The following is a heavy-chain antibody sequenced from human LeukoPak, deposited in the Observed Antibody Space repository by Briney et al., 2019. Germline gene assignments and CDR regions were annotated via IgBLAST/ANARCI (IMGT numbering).Heavy chain of an antibody. CDR2: IYTSGST. V-gene: IGHV4-4*07. CDR1: GGSISSYY. Sequence: SETLSLTCTVSGGSISSYYWSWIRQPAGKGLEWIGRIYTSGSTNYNPSLKSRVTMSVDTSKNQFSLKLSSVTAADTAVYYCAREGTYYDFWSGYYFGAFDIWGQGTMVTVSS. D-gene: IGHD3-3*01. CDR3: AREGTYYDFWSGYYFGAFDI. J-gene: IGHJ3*02.